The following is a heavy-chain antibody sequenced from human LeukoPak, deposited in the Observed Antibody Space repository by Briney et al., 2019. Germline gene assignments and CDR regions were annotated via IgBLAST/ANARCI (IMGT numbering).Heavy chain of an antibody. V-gene: IGHV3-74*01. D-gene: IGHD3-16*01. Sequence: GGSLRLSCAASGFDFSRYWMHWVRQVPGKEVVWVSHSHNDGNSVSYADSVKGRFTVSRDNAKNTLYLQMNRLRAEDTAVYYCVRHNYDYDYWGQGTQVTVSS. CDR3: VRHNYDYDY. CDR2: SHNDGNSV. J-gene: IGHJ4*02. CDR1: GFDFSRYW.